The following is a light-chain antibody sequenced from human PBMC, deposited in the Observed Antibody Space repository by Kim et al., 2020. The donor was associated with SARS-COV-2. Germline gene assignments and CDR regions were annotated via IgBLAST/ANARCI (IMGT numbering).Light chain of an antibody. J-gene: IGLJ3*02. CDR2: GKN. Sequence: SSELTHDPAVSVALGQTVRITCQGDSLRSYYASWYQQKPGQAPVLGIYGKNNRPSGIPDRFSGSSSGNTASLTITGAHGEYKADYYCNSGDSSGNFGVFG. CDR1: SLRSYY. V-gene: IGLV3-19*01. CDR3: NSGDSSGNFGV.